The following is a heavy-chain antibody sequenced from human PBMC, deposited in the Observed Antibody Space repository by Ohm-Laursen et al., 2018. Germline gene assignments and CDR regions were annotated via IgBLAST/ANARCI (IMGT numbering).Heavy chain of an antibody. J-gene: IGHJ2*01. V-gene: IGHV3-53*01. D-gene: IGHD3-16*01. Sequence: GSLRLSCSASGFTVSSTYMSWVRQAPGKGLEWVSIIYSGGSTYYAGSVKGRFTISRDNSKNTLYLQMNSPRAEDTAMYYCAGGMMKFFDLWGRGTLVTVSS. CDR3: AGGMMKFFDL. CDR1: GFTVSSTY. CDR2: IYSGGST.